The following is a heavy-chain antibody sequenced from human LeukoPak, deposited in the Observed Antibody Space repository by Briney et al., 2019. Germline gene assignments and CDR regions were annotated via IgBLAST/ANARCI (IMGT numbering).Heavy chain of an antibody. D-gene: IGHD2-15*01. CDR3: ARGYCSGSSCYSRTFGS. J-gene: IGHJ5*01. Sequence: PSETLSLTCTVSGGSVSIGSYHWNWIRQPPGKGLEWIGYIYYSGSTNYNPSLKSRVTISVDTSNNQFSLKLTSVTAAGTAVYYCARGYCSGSSCYSRTFGSWGQGTLVTVSS. CDR1: GGSVSIGSYH. CDR2: IYYSGST. V-gene: IGHV4-61*01.